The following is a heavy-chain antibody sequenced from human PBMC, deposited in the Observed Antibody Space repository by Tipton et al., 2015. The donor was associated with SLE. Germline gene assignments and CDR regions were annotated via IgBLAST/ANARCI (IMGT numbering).Heavy chain of an antibody. V-gene: IGHV4-59*12. CDR1: GGSFSAFY. Sequence: TLSLTCAVYGGSFSAFYWTWVRQPPGKELEWIGHMYDSGSTNYNPSLKSRVTISVDTSKNQFSLKLSSVTAADTAVYYCAREGYCSGGSCYPGWFDPWGQGTLVTVSS. CDR2: MYDSGST. CDR3: AREGYCSGGSCYPGWFDP. D-gene: IGHD2-15*01. J-gene: IGHJ5*02.